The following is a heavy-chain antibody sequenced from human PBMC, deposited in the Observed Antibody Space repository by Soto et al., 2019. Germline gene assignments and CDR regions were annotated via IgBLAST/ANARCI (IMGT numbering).Heavy chain of an antibody. V-gene: IGHV3-30-3*01. J-gene: IGHJ6*02. CDR3: ARDFSSSGSYSGNGMDV. D-gene: IGHD6-19*01. Sequence: LRLSCAASGFTFSSYAMHWVRQAPGKGLEWVAVISYDGSNKYYADSVKGRFTISRDNSKNTLYLQMNSLRAGDTAVYYCARDFSSSGSYSGNGMDVWGQGTTVTVSS. CDR1: GFTFSSYA. CDR2: ISYDGSNK.